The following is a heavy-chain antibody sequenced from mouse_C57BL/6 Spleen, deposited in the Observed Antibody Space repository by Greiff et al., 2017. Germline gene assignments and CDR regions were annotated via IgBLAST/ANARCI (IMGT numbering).Heavy chain of an antibody. Sequence: VQLQQPGAELVKPGASVKMSCKASGYTFTSYTMHWVKQRPGQGLEWIGYINPSSGYTKYNQKFKDKATLTADKSSSTAYMQLSSLTSEDSAVYYCARDGYPAWFAYWGQGTLVTVSA. V-gene: IGHV1S26*01. CDR2: INPSSGYT. D-gene: IGHD2-3*01. J-gene: IGHJ3*01. CDR3: ARDGYPAWFAY. CDR1: GYTFTSYT.